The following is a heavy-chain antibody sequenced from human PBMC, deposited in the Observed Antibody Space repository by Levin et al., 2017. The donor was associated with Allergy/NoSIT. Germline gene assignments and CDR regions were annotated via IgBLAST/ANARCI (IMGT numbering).Heavy chain of an antibody. D-gene: IGHD2-2*03. CDR3: AKDTTIGYCSSTSCYLDY. Sequence: QAGGSLRLSCAASGFTFSSYGMHWVRQAPGKGLEWVAVISYDGSNKYYADSVKGRFTISRDNSKNTLYLQMNSLRAEDTAVYYCAKDTTIGYCSSTSCYLDYWGQGTLVTVSS. CDR2: ISYDGSNK. V-gene: IGHV3-30*18. J-gene: IGHJ4*02. CDR1: GFTFSSYG.